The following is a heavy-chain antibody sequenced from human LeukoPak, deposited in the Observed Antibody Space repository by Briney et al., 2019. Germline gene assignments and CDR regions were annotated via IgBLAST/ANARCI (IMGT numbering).Heavy chain of an antibody. CDR2: MYYSGTT. CDR1: GGSISSSSYY. V-gene: IGHV4-39*07. D-gene: IGHD6-13*01. J-gene: IGHJ5*02. CDR3: ATRPDIAATGPGWFDP. Sequence: SETLSLTCTVSGGSISSSSYYWGWIRQPPGKGLEWIGSMYYSGTTYYNPSLKSRVTISVDTSKNQFSLKLSSVTAADTAVYYCATRPDIAATGPGWFDPWGQGTLVTVSS.